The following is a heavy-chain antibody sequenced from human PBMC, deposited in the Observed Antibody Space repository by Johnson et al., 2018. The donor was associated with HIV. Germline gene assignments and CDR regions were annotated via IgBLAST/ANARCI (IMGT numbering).Heavy chain of an antibody. V-gene: IGHV3-66*01. CDR2: IYSGGSP. Sequence: VQLVESGGGFVKPGGSLRLSCAASGFTVRSNHISWVRQTPGKGLEWVSVIYSGGSPYYADSVKGRFTISRDNSKNTLYLQMNSLRAEDTAVYYCAREYYDSSGYYYGGVSAFDIWGQGTMVTVSS. CDR1: GFTVRSNH. D-gene: IGHD3-22*01. J-gene: IGHJ3*02. CDR3: AREYYDSSGYYYGGVSAFDI.